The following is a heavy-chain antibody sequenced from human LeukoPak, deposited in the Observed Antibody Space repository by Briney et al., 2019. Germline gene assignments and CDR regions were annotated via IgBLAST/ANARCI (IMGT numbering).Heavy chain of an antibody. CDR1: GFTFSSYW. Sequence: GGPLRLSCAASGFTFSSYWMHWVRQAPGKGLVWVSRINSDGSSTSYADSVKGRFTISRDNAKNTLYLQMNSLRAEDTAVYYCAREPPYDFWSGYPYDYYYYGMDVWGQGTTVTVSS. J-gene: IGHJ6*02. CDR2: INSDGSST. V-gene: IGHV3-74*01. CDR3: AREPPYDFWSGYPYDYYYYGMDV. D-gene: IGHD3-3*01.